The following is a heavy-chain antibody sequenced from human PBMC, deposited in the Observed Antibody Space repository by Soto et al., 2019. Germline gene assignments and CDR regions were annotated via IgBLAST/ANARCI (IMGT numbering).Heavy chain of an antibody. CDR3: ALYGSGSYGVY. D-gene: IGHD3-10*01. J-gene: IGHJ4*02. V-gene: IGHV4-39*01. CDR2: IYYSGST. Sequence: TLSLTCTVSGGSISSSSYYWGWIRQPPGKGLEWIGSIYYSGSTYYNPSLKSRVTISVDTSKNQFSLKLSSVTAADTAVYYCALYGSGSYGVYWGQGTLVTVSS. CDR1: GGSISSSSYY.